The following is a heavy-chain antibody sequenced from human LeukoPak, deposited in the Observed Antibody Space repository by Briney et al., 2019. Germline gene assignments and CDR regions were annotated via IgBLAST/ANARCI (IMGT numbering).Heavy chain of an antibody. CDR2: ISGSGGST. D-gene: IGHD6-19*01. CDR1: GFTFRDYT. CDR3: AKERSVADAFDI. V-gene: IGHV3-23*01. J-gene: IGHJ3*02. Sequence: GGSLRLSCAASGFTFRDYTMNWVRQAPGKGLEWVSAISGSGGSTYYADSVKGRFTTSRDNSKNTLYLQMNSLRAEDTAVYYCAKERSVADAFDIWGQGTMVTVSS.